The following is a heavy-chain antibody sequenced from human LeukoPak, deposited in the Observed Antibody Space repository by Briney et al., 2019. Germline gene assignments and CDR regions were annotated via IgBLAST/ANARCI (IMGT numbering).Heavy chain of an antibody. Sequence: GGSLRPSCAASGFTFSSYGMHWVRQAPGKGLEWVAVISYDGSNKYYADSVKGRFTISRDNSKNTLYLQMNSLRAEDTAVYYCAKDRQIGPRTGLSYYFDYWGQGTLVTVSS. CDR3: AKDRQIGPRTGLSYYFDY. CDR2: ISYDGSNK. V-gene: IGHV3-30*18. CDR1: GFTFSSYG. D-gene: IGHD7-27*01. J-gene: IGHJ4*02.